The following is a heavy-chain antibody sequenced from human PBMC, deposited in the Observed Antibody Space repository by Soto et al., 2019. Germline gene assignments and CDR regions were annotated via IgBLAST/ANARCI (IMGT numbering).Heavy chain of an antibody. Sequence: ASVKVSCKASGYTFTSYGISWVRQAPLQVLEWMVCISAYDGNTNYAQKLQGRVTMTTDTSTSTAYMELRSLRSDDTAVYYCARAVLPAAIAMGYYGMAVWAQGTTVT. J-gene: IGHJ6*02. CDR2: ISAYDGNT. D-gene: IGHD2-2*02. CDR3: ARAVLPAAIAMGYYGMAV. CDR1: GYTFTSYG. V-gene: IGHV1-18*01.